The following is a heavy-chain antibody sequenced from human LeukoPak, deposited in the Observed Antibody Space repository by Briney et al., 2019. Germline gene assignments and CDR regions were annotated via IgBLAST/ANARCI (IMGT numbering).Heavy chain of an antibody. CDR3: ARARESIAVAGLDF. Sequence: GGSLRLSCTASGFTFSSYAMHWVRQAPGKGLELVAVISYDGSNKYYADSVKGRFTISKDNSKNTLYLQMNSLRAEDTAVYYCARARESIAVAGLDFWGQGTLVTVSS. J-gene: IGHJ4*02. D-gene: IGHD6-19*01. CDR2: ISYDGSNK. V-gene: IGHV3-30-3*01. CDR1: GFTFSSYA.